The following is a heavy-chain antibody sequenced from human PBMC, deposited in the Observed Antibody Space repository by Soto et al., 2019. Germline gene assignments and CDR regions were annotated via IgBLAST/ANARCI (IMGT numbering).Heavy chain of an antibody. CDR1: GGSFSGYY. J-gene: IGHJ4*02. D-gene: IGHD5-12*01. Sequence: SETLSLTCAVYGGSFSGYYWSWIRQPPGKGLEWIGEINHSGSTNYNPSLKSRVTISVDTSKNQFSLKLSSVTAADTAVYYCARSGYDYDQTMGYFDYWGQGTLVTVSS. CDR2: INHSGST. CDR3: ARSGYDYDQTMGYFDY. V-gene: IGHV4-34*01.